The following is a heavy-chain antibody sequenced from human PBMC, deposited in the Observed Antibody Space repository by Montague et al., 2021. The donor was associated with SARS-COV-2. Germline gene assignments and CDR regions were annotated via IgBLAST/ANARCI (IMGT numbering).Heavy chain of an antibody. CDR2: IYYSGSS. CDR3: AREYRLQYLEWTGTRYDYYGMDI. J-gene: IGHJ6*02. D-gene: IGHD3-3*01. V-gene: IGHV4-59*01. CDR1: GGSISSYY. Sequence: SETLSLTCTVSGGSISSYYWSWIRQPPGKGLEWIGYIYYSGSSNYNPSLKSRVTISIDTSKNQFSLNLNSVTAADTAVYYCAREYRLQYLEWTGTRYDYYGMDIWGQGTTVTVSS.